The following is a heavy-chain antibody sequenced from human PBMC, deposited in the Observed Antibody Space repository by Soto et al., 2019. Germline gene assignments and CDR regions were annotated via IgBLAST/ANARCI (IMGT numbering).Heavy chain of an antibody. V-gene: IGHV3-9*01. D-gene: IGHD2-21*01. J-gene: IGHJ6*04. CDR3: TKDVTAGGADV. CDR1: GSTFEDYA. Sequence: SLRLSCVASGSTFEDYAMHWVRQAPGKGLEWVAGIYWGSNRIDYADSVRGRFATSRDNAERSLYLQMNSLPGDDTAFYYCTKDVTAGGADVRGKGTMVTVSS. CDR2: IYWGSNRI.